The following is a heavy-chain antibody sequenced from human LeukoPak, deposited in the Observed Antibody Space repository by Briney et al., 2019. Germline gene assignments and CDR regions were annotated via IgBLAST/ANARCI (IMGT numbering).Heavy chain of an antibody. V-gene: IGHV1-18*04. Sequence: ASVKVSCKASGHTFTGYYMHWVRQAPGQGLEWMGWINAYNGNTNYAQKLQGRVTMTTDTSTSTAYMELRSLRSDDTAVYYCARVGSSSSWSNWFDPWGQGTLVTVSS. CDR2: INAYNGNT. D-gene: IGHD6-13*01. CDR3: ARVGSSSSWSNWFDP. CDR1: GHTFTGYY. J-gene: IGHJ5*02.